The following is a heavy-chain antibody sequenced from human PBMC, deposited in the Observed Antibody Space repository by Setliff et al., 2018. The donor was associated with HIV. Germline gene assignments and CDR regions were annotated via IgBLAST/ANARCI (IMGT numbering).Heavy chain of an antibody. Sequence: ASVKVSCKASGYTFTSYGISWVRQAPGQGLEWMGWISAYSGHTNYAQKLQGRVNMTTDTFTSTAYMELRSLRSDDTAVYYCARVLWPYSSSRFDYWGQGSLVTVSS. D-gene: IGHD6-6*01. CDR2: ISAYSGHT. CDR1: GYTFTSYG. CDR3: ARVLWPYSSSRFDY. J-gene: IGHJ4*02. V-gene: IGHV1-18*01.